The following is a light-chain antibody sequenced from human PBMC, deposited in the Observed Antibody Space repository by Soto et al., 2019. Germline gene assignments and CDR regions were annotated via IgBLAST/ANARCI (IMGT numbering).Light chain of an antibody. J-gene: IGKJ2*01. CDR3: QQYGTSPMYT. Sequence: EIVLTQSPGTLSLSPGERATLSCRASQIVSTTYLACYQQKPGQAPRLLIYGSSSRAPGIPDRFSGSGSGTDFTLTISRLEPEDFAVYYCQQYGTSPMYTFGQGTKLEI. V-gene: IGKV3-20*01. CDR1: QIVSTTY. CDR2: GSS.